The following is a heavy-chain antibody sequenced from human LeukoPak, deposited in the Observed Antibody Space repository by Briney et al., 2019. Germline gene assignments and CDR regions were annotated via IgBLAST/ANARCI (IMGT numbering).Heavy chain of an antibody. Sequence: GGSLGLSCAASGFTFSSYWMHWVRQAPGKGLVWVSRINSDGSSTSYADSEKGRFTISRDNAKNTLYLQMNSLRAEDTAVYYCARELLWFGEPCGFDYWGQGTLVTASS. J-gene: IGHJ4*02. V-gene: IGHV3-74*01. D-gene: IGHD3-10*01. CDR3: ARELLWFGEPCGFDY. CDR1: GFTFSSYW. CDR2: INSDGSST.